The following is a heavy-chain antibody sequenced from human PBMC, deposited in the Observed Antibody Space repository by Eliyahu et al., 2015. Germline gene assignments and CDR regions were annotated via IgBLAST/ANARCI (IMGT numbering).Heavy chain of an antibody. CDR3: ARASPTEDF. V-gene: IGHV1-18*04. CDR2: ISGYNGNT. J-gene: IGHJ4*02. CDR1: GYTFXTYG. Sequence: QVQLVQSGXEVXKPGASVXVSCKASGYTFXTYGXXXVRQAPGQGLEWMGWISGYNGNTNYAQKLQGRVTMTRDTSTNTAYMELRSLRSDDTAVYYCARASPTEDFWGQGTLVTVSS.